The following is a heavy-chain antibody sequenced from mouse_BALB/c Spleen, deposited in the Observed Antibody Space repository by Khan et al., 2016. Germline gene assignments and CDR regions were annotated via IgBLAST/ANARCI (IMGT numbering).Heavy chain of an antibody. CDR1: GYSITSGY. V-gene: IGHV3-8*02. J-gene: IGHJ2*01. Sequence: EVQLQESGPSLVKPSQTLSLTCSVTGYSITSGYWNWIRKFPGNKLEYIGYISYSGSTYYNPSLKSRISITPDTSNNQYYLQLHSVTTEDTAIYYCASVVSTYYFAYWGQGTTVTVSS. D-gene: IGHD2-3*01. CDR2: ISYSGST. CDR3: ASVVSTYYFAY.